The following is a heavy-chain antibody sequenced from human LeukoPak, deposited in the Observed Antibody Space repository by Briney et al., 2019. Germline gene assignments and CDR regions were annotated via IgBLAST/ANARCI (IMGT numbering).Heavy chain of an antibody. CDR3: AMRDYDFWSGYYTSEYFQH. D-gene: IGHD3-3*01. Sequence: PGGSLRLSCAASVFTFDDYAMHWVRQAPGKGLEWVSLISGDGGSTYYADSVKGRFTISRDNSKNSLYLQMNSLRTEDTALYYCAMRDYDFWSGYYTSEYFQHWGQGTLVTVSS. CDR2: ISGDGGST. J-gene: IGHJ1*01. CDR1: VFTFDDYA. V-gene: IGHV3-43*02.